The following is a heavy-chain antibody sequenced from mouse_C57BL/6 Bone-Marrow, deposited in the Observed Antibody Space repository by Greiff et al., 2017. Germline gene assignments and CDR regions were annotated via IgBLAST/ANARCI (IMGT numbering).Heavy chain of an antibody. D-gene: IGHD1-1*01. V-gene: IGHV1-55*01. CDR3: ARSGYYYRAMDY. J-gene: IGHJ4*01. CDR2: IYPGSGST. CDR1: GYTFTSYW. Sequence: QVQLQQPGAELVKPGASVKMSCKASGYTFTSYWITWVKQRPGQGLEWIGDIYPGSGSTNYNEKFKSKATLTVDTSSSTAYMQLSSLTSEDSAVYYCARSGYYYRAMDYWGQGTSVTVSS.